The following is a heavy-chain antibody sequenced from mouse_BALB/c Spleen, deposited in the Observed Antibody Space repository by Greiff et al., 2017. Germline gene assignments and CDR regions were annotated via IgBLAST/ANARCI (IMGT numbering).Heavy chain of an antibody. D-gene: IGHD2-10*02. CDR3: ARSEYGNSAWFAY. CDR2: IDPYNGGT. CDR1: GYAFTSYN. Sequence: VQLQQSGPELVKPGASVKVSCKASGYAFTSYNMYWVKQSHGKSLEWIGYIDPYNGGTSYNQKFKGKATLTVDKSSSTAYMHLNSLTSEDSAVYYCARSEYGNSAWFAYWGQGTLVTVSA. J-gene: IGHJ3*01. V-gene: IGHV1S135*01.